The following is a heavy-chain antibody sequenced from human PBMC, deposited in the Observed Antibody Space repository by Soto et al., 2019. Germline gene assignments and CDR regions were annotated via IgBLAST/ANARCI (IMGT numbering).Heavy chain of an antibody. V-gene: IGHV1-18*01. Sequence: QVQLVQSGAEVKKPGASVRVSCKASGYTFTTYGISWVRQAPGQGLEWMGWINTDNGDTNYAQDGQARVTRTTATYTSTAYMELRSLRADDTAVYYWARGATISPLREVDYWGQGTLVTVSS. D-gene: IGHD3-9*01. CDR1: GYTFTTYG. CDR2: INTDNGDT. J-gene: IGHJ4*02. CDR3: ARGATISPLREVDY.